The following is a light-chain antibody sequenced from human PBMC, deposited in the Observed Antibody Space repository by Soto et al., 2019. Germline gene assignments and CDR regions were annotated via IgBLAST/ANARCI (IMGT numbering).Light chain of an antibody. J-gene: IGKJ4*01. Sequence: DIQLTQSPSFLSASVGDRVTITCRASQGISSYLAWYQQRAGKAPKLLMYAAPTLQNGVPSRFSGSGSGTEFALTISSLQPEDFSTYYCQQLKTYPLTFGGGTKVDIK. CDR3: QQLKTYPLT. CDR1: QGISSY. V-gene: IGKV1-9*01. CDR2: AAP.